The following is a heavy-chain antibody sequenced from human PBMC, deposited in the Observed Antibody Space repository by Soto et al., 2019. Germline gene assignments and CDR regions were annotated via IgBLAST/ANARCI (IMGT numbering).Heavy chain of an antibody. V-gene: IGHV3-30-3*02. D-gene: IGHD3-10*01. Sequence: GGSLRLSCAASGFTFSSYAMHWVRQAPGKGLEWVAVISYDGSNKYYADSVKGRFTISRDNSKNTLYLQMNSLRAEDTAVYYFPKTIEGVPPGALDFWGQGQWSPSPQ. CDR3: PKTIEGVPPGALDF. CDR1: GFTFSSYA. CDR2: ISYDGSNK. J-gene: IGHJ3*01.